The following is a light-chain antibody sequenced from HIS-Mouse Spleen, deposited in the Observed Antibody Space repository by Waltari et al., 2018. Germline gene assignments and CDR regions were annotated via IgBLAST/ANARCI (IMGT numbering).Light chain of an antibody. CDR2: RNN. V-gene: IGLV1-47*01. Sequence: QSVLTQPPSASGTPGQRVTISCSASSSNIGSNYVYWYQKLPGTAPQLLIYRNNQRPSGVPDRFSGSKSGTSASLAISGLRSEDEADYYCAAWDDSLSGPWVFGGGTKLTVL. J-gene: IGLJ3*02. CDR3: AAWDDSLSGPWV. CDR1: SSNIGSNY.